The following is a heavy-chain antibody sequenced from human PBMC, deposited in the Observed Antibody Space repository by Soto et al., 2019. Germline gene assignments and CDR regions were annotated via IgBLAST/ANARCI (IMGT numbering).Heavy chain of an antibody. V-gene: IGHV1-18*01. Sequence: QVHLVQSGAEVKKPGASVKVSCKASGYTFTSYGISWVRQAPGQGLEWMGWSSAYNGNTKYAQKVQGRVTMTTDTSTNTAFMELRSLRSDDTAVYYCARERGIIAAAGTFFEYWGQGTLVTVSS. D-gene: IGHD6-13*01. CDR1: GYTFTSYG. CDR2: SSAYNGNT. CDR3: ARERGIIAAAGTFFEY. J-gene: IGHJ4*02.